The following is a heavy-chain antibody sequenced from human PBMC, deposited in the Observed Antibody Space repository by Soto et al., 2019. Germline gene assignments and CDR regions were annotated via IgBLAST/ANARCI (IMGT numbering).Heavy chain of an antibody. Sequence: EVQLLESGGGLVQPGGSLRLSCAASGFTYESYAMSWFRQAPGKGLEWVSGINSGGTVAHYADSVKGRFAISRDNSKNTLSLEMNSLRADDTGLYYCAISTGGFGGLFVVPSDYWGQGTLVTVSS. V-gene: IGHV3-23*01. J-gene: IGHJ4*02. CDR1: GFTYESYA. D-gene: IGHD3-16*02. CDR3: AISTGGFGGLFVVPSDY. CDR2: INSGGTVA.